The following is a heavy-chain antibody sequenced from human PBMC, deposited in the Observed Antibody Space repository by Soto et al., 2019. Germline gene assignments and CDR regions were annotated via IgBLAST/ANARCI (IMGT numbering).Heavy chain of an antibody. CDR2: IIPILGIA. CDR3: ARAWSEEDYYGSEGYYFDY. V-gene: IGHV1-69*02. Sequence: QVQLVQSGAEVKKPGSSVKVSCKASGGTFSSYTISWVRQAPGQGLEWMGRIIPILGIANYAQKFQGRVTITADKXXSXAXXELSSLRSEDTAVYYCARAWSEEDYYGSEGYYFDYWGQGTLVTVSS. J-gene: IGHJ4*02. D-gene: IGHD3-10*01. CDR1: GGTFSSYT.